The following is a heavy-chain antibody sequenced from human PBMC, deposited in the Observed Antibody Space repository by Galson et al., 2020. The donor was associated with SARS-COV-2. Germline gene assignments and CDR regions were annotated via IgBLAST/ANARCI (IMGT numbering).Heavy chain of an antibody. J-gene: IGHJ3*02. CDR2: SYYSGST. D-gene: IGHD3-22*01. CDR3: ARSSYYYDRSAYLELDAFDI. V-gene: IGHV4-38-2*01. CDR1: GYSIKSDYY. Sequence: SETLSLTCAVSGYSIKSDYYWGWIRQPPGKGLEWIGRSYYSGSTYYNPSLKSRITISIDTSSNQFSLRLHSVTAADTAVYYCARSSYYYDRSAYLELDAFDIWGRGTMVTVSS.